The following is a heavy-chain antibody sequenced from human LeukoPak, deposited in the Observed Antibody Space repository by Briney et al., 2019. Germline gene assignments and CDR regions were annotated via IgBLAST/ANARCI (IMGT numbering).Heavy chain of an antibody. D-gene: IGHD3-10*01. J-gene: IGHJ6*02. CDR3: ARVRMVRGDPADYYGMDV. V-gene: IGHV3-74*01. CDR2: INSDGSST. Sequence: GGSLRLSCAASGFTFSNAWMSWVRQAPGKGLEWVSRINSDGSSTSYADSVKGRFTISRDNAKNTLYLQMNSLRAEDTAVYYCARVRMVRGDPADYYGMDVWGQGTTVTVSS. CDR1: GFTFSNAW.